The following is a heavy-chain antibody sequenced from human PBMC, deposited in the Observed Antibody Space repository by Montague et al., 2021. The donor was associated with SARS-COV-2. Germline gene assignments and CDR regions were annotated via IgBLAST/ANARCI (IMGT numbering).Heavy chain of an antibody. D-gene: IGHD4-23*01. CDR3: VTGRAGNSYAYFYGMDV. CDR2: VLSTGHT. Sequence: SETLSLTCTVSGGSISSYYWSWIRQPPEKGLEWVGYVLSTGHTNYNPSLKSRVTMSVDTSKNQLSLKLSSVTTADTAVYYCVTGRAGNSYAYFYGMDVWGQGTTVTVSS. V-gene: IGHV4-59*01. CDR1: GGSISSYY. J-gene: IGHJ6*02.